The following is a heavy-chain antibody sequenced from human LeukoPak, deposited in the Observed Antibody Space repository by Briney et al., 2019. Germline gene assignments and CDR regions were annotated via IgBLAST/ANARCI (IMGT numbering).Heavy chain of an antibody. J-gene: IGHJ4*02. Sequence: SETLSLTCTVSGDSLYYWGWIRQPPGKGLEWIGSVYSTEHTNYNLSLKSRVTMSIDTSKNQLSLKLTSVTAADTAMYYCARHHTSSKPIDYWGQGTLVTVSS. D-gene: IGHD3-16*01. CDR1: GDSLYY. CDR2: VYSTEHT. V-gene: IGHV4-39*01. CDR3: ARHHTSSKPIDY.